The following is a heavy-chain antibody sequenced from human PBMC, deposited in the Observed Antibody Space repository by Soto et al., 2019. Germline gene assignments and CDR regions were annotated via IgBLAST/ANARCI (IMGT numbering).Heavy chain of an antibody. Sequence: QVQIVQSGAEVKKPGASVKVSCKASGYTFTPYAMHWVRQAPGQRPEWMGWINADNGNTKYSQKFQGRVTFTRDTSVTTAYMDVSSLRSEDTAVYFCARGSPGGESVFDWYFDLWGRGTLVTVSS. J-gene: IGHJ2*01. CDR1: GYTFTPYA. D-gene: IGHD2-21*01. V-gene: IGHV1-3*01. CDR2: INADNGNT. CDR3: ARGSPGGESVFDWYFDL.